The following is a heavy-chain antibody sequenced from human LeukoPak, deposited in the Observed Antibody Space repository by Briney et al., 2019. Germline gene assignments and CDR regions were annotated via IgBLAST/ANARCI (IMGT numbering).Heavy chain of an antibody. Sequence: GGSLRLSCAASGFTFSSYNMHWVRQAPGKGLEYVSTISSDGGSTYYANSVKGRFTISRDNSKNTLYLQMGSLRSEDMAVYYCARGQRWELLPSYLEYWGQGTLVTVSS. CDR3: ARGQRWELLPSYLEY. V-gene: IGHV3-64*01. CDR2: ISSDGGST. J-gene: IGHJ4*02. CDR1: GFTFSSYN. D-gene: IGHD1-26*01.